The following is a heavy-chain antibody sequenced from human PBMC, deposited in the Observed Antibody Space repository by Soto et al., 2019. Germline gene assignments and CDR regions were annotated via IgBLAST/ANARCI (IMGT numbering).Heavy chain of an antibody. V-gene: IGHV3-74*01. CDR3: VKVLARGVGVPRFDFDS. D-gene: IGHD3-10*01. J-gene: IGHJ4*02. CDR1: GFTFSNSW. CDR2: INADGTST. Sequence: DVQLVESGGGLVQPGGSLRLSCAASGFTFSNSWMHWVRQVSGKWLEWVSRINADGTSTSYADSVKGRFTIARDNAKNTLYLHVNSLRAEDTAVYYCVKVLARGVGVPRFDFDSWXQGALVTVSS.